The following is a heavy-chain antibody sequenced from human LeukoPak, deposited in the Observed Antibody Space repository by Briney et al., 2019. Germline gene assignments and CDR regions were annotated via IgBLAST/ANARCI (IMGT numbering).Heavy chain of an antibody. D-gene: IGHD1-26*01. CDR3: AHALGGATGFDY. CDR2: IYWDDDK. V-gene: IGHV2-5*02. Sequence: SGPTLVNPTQTLTLTCALSGFSVSTSGVGVAWIRQPPGKALEWLALIYWDDDKRYSPSLKSRLTITKDTSKNQVVLTMINLDPVDTATYYCAHALGGATGFDYWGQGTLVTVSS. CDR1: GFSVSTSGVG. J-gene: IGHJ4*02.